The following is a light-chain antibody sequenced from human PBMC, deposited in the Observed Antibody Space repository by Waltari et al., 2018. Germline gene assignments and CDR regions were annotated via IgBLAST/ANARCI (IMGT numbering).Light chain of an antibody. J-gene: IGKJ1*01. CDR1: PSVLYSSNNKNF. CDR2: WAS. CDR3: QQYYTILRT. Sequence: DIVMTQSPDSLAVSLGERATINCKSSPSVLYSSNNKNFLAWYQQKPRQPTRLLIYWASTRESGVPDRFSGSGSGTNFTLTINSLQAEDVAVYYCQQYYTILRTFGQGTKVEIK. V-gene: IGKV4-1*01.